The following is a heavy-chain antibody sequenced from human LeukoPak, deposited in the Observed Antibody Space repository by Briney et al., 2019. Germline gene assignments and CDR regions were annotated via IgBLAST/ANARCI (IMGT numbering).Heavy chain of an antibody. V-gene: IGHV5-51*01. CDR2: IYPGDSDT. Sequence: GESLKISCKGSGYSFTTYWIGWVRQMPGKGLEWMGIIYPGDSDTRYSPSFQGQVTISADKSISTAYLQWSSLKASDTAMFYCARVPTTAYYFDYWGQGTLATVSS. J-gene: IGHJ4*02. CDR1: GYSFTTYW. D-gene: IGHD1-1*01. CDR3: ARVPTTAYYFDY.